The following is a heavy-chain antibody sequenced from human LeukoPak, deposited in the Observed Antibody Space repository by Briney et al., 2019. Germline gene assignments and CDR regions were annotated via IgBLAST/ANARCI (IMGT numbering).Heavy chain of an antibody. Sequence: GGSLRLSCAASGFRFSSYAMNWVRQAPGKGVEWVSVISDSGSTTYYADSVKGRFTISRDNAKNSLYLQMNSLRAEDTAVYYCARDNNWNYYGMDVWGQGTKVNVSS. CDR1: GFRFSSYA. CDR2: ISDSGSTT. J-gene: IGHJ6*02. V-gene: IGHV3-23*01. CDR3: ARDNNWNYYGMDV. D-gene: IGHD1-20*01.